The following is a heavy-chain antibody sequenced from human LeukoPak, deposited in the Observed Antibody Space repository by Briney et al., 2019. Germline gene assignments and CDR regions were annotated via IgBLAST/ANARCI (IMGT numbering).Heavy chain of an antibody. CDR3: ASILSYCSSTTCYATGMDV. CDR2: INPNSGGT. D-gene: IGHD2-2*01. V-gene: IGHV1-2*02. J-gene: IGHJ6*04. Sequence: ASVKVSCKASGYAFNCYYMHWVRQAPGQGLEWMGWINPNSGGTNYAQKFQGRVTMTRDTSISTAYMELSRLRSDDTAVYYCASILSYCSSTTCYATGMDVWGKGTTVTVSS. CDR1: GYAFNCYY.